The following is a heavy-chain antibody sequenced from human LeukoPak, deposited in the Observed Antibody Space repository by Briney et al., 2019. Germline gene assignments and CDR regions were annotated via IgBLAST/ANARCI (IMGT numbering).Heavy chain of an antibody. CDR3: ARGSGVGEVVTAIHY. D-gene: IGHD2-21*02. Sequence: PSETLSLTCTVSDGSINSFYWSWIRQPPGKGLEWIGYIYYSGSTKYNPSLKNRGTISVDTTKNQLSLKLSSVTAADTSVYYCARGSGVGEVVTAIHYWGQGTLVTVSS. CDR2: IYYSGST. V-gene: IGHV4-59*12. J-gene: IGHJ4*02. CDR1: DGSINSFY.